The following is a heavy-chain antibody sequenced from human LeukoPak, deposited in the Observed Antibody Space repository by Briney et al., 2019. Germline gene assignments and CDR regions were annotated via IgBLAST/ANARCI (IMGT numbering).Heavy chain of an antibody. Sequence: PSETLSLTCAVYGGSSSGYYWSWIRQPPGKGLEWIGEINHSGSTNYNPSLKSRVTISVDTSKNQFSLKLNSVTAADTAVYYCARDEGYYYGSGSFSNYWGQGTLVTVSS. CDR2: INHSGST. CDR1: GGSSSGYY. V-gene: IGHV4-34*01. J-gene: IGHJ4*02. CDR3: ARDEGYYYGSGSFSNY. D-gene: IGHD3-10*01.